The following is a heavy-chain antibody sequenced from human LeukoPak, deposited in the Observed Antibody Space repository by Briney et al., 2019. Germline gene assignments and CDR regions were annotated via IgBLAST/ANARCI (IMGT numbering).Heavy chain of an antibody. Sequence: PGGSLRLSCAASGFTFSSYWMSWVRQAPGKGLEWVANIKQDGSEKYYVDSVKGRFTISRDNAKNSLYLQMNSLRAEDTAVYYCARETIRYSSSWYVSAFDIWGQGTMVTVSS. CDR1: GFTFSSYW. V-gene: IGHV3-7*01. CDR3: ARETIRYSSSWYVSAFDI. D-gene: IGHD6-13*01. J-gene: IGHJ3*02. CDR2: IKQDGSEK.